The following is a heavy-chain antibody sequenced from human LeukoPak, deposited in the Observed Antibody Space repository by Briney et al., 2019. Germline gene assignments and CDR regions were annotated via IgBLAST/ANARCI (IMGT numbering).Heavy chain of an antibody. D-gene: IGHD3-9*01. V-gene: IGHV1-69*05. CDR3: ARSLRYFDWFLYDY. J-gene: IGHJ4*02. Sequence: SVKVSCKASGGTFSSYAISWVRQAPGQGLEWMGVIIPIFGTANYAQKFQGRVTITTDESTSTAYMELSSLRSEDTAVYYCARSLRYFDWFLYDYWGQGTLVTVSS. CDR2: IIPIFGTA. CDR1: GGTFSSYA.